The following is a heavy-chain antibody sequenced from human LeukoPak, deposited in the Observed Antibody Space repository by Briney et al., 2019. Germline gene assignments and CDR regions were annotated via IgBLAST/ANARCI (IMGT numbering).Heavy chain of an antibody. Sequence: GGSLRLSCAASGFTFSSNYMSWVRQAPGKGLEWVSVIYSGGDTYYAHSVKGRFTISRDNSKNTLYLQMNTLRAEDTPVYYCARASGYSGYDPFDYWGQGTLVTVSS. CDR1: GFTFSSNY. J-gene: IGHJ4*02. CDR2: IYSGGDT. CDR3: ARASGYSGYDPFDY. V-gene: IGHV3-53*01. D-gene: IGHD5-12*01.